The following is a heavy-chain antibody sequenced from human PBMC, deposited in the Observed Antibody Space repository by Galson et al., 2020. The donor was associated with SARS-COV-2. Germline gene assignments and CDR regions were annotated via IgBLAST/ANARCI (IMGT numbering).Heavy chain of an antibody. Sequence: ASVKVSCKASGYTFTDYYIHWVRQAPGQGLEWMGWINPKSGGTNYAQKFEGRVTRTRDTSITTAYMELSRRRADDKAVYYCARLRYYDVLTGYIVDVWGQGTMVTVSS. CDR2: INPKSGGT. D-gene: IGHD3-9*01. CDR3: ARLRYYDVLTGYIVDV. J-gene: IGHJ6*02. V-gene: IGHV1-2*02. CDR1: GYTFTDYY.